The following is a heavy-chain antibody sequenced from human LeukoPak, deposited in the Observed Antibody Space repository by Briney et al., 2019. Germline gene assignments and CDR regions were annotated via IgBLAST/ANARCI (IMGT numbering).Heavy chain of an antibody. CDR1: GYTFTGYY. J-gene: IGHJ5*02. V-gene: IGHV1-2*02. D-gene: IGHD3-9*01. Sequence: ASVKVSCKASGYTFTGYYMNWVRQAPGQGRKWMGWINSDSGFTKYAQKFQGRVTMTRDTSITTVYMDLTRLTSDDTAVYYCARNFDMKGFDPWGQGTLVTVSS. CDR2: INSDSGFT. CDR3: ARNFDMKGFDP.